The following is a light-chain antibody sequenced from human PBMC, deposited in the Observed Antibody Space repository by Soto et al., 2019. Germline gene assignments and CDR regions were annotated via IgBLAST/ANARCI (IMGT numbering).Light chain of an antibody. CDR2: GAS. Sequence: EIVMTQSPATLSVSPGERATLSCRASQSVSTNLAWYQQKPGQGPRLLIYGASTRATGIPARFSGSGSGTEFTLTISSLQSEDFAVYYCQQYKNWPQFTFGHGTKVDIK. CDR1: QSVSTN. V-gene: IGKV3-15*01. CDR3: QQYKNWPQFT. J-gene: IGKJ3*01.